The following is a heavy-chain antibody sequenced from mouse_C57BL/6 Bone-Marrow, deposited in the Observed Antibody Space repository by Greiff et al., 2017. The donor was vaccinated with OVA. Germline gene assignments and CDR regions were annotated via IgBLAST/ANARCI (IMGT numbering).Heavy chain of an antibody. D-gene: IGHD2-1*01. CDR3: ARERVYYGFDY. CDR1: GFTFSSYA. CDR2: ISDGGSYT. Sequence: DVMLVESGGGLVKPGGSLKLSCAASGFTFSSYAMSWVRQTPEKRLEWVATISDGGSYTYYPDNVKGRFTISRDNAKNNLYLQMSHLKSEDTAMYYCARERVYYGFDYWGQGTTLTVSS. J-gene: IGHJ2*01. V-gene: IGHV5-4*01.